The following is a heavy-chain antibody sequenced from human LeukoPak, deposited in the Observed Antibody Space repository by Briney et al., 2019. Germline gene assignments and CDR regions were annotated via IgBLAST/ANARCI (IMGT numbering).Heavy chain of an antibody. CDR2: ISAYNGNT. CDR1: GYTFTSYG. V-gene: IGHV1-18*01. CDR3: ARVIITIFGVVIRYFDY. D-gene: IGHD3-3*01. J-gene: IGHJ4*02. Sequence: ASVKVSCKASGYTFTSYGISWVRQAPGQGLEWMGWISAYNGNTNYAQKLQGRVTMTTDTSTSTAYMELRSLRSDDTAVYYCARVIITIFGVVIRYFDYWGQGTLVTVSS.